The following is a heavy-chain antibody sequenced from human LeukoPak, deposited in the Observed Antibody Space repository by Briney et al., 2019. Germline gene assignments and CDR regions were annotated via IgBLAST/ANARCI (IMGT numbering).Heavy chain of an antibody. CDR1: GFTFSSYA. J-gene: IGHJ4*02. CDR2: TSPTGSGT. V-gene: IGHV3-23*01. Sequence: GGSLRLSCAASGFTFSSYAMSWVRQAPGMGLEWVSTTSPTGSGTYYADSVKGRFTVSRDSSKNTLHLQMNSLRAEDTAVYYCARDIELSCWGQGTLVTVSS. D-gene: IGHD1-26*01. CDR3: ARDIELSC.